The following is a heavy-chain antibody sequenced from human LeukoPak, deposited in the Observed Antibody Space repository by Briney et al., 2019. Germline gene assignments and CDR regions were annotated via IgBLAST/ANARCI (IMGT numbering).Heavy chain of an antibody. D-gene: IGHD2-2*01. J-gene: IGHJ6*03. Sequence: SEKVSCKASGGTFSSYTISWVRQAPGQGLEWMGRIIPILGIANYAQKFQGRVTITADKSTSTAYMELSSLRSEDTAVYYCAIVVVPANMDVWGKGTTVTVSS. CDR2: IIPILGIA. CDR3: AIVVVPANMDV. CDR1: GGTFSSYT. V-gene: IGHV1-69*02.